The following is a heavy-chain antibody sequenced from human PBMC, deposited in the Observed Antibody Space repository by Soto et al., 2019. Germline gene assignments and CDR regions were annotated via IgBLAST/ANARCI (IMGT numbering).Heavy chain of an antibody. D-gene: IGHD6-13*01. CDR3: ARGGNYYYMDV. CDR2: IYYSGST. Sequence: PSETLSLTCTVSGGSISSYYWSWIRQPPWKGLEWIGYIYYSGSTNYNPSLKSRVTISVDTSKNQFSLKLSSVTAADTAVYYCARGGNYYYMDVWGKGTTVTVSS. CDR1: GGSISSYY. J-gene: IGHJ6*03. V-gene: IGHV4-59*01.